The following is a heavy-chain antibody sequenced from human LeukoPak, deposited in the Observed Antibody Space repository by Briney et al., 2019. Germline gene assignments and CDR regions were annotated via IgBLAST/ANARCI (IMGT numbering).Heavy chain of an antibody. V-gene: IGHV4-4*07. CDR1: GGSIRTYY. CDR2: IYTSGNT. Sequence: SETLSLTCSVSGGSIRTYYWSWIRQPAGKGLEWIGRIYTSGNTNYNPSLKSRLTMSIDTAANHFSVRLTSVTAADTAVYFCARGSSSSGWEGFDYWGQGALVTVSS. J-gene: IGHJ4*02. D-gene: IGHD6-19*01. CDR3: ARGSSSSGWEGFDY.